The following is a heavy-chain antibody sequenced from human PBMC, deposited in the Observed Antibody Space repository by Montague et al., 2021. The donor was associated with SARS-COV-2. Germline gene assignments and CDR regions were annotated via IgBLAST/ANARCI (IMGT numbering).Heavy chain of an antibody. J-gene: IGHJ4*02. CDR3: AKAQNICFIANCVNYFNL. CDR2: VHYTGST. Sequence: SETLSLTCTVSGGSINSNSYYWGWIRQPPGKGLEWIGYVHYTGSTKYNPSLKTRVTLSLDTPQNHFSLRLNSVTAADTADYYCAKAQNICFIANCVNYFNLWGLGALVSVSS. D-gene: IGHD1-1*01. V-gene: IGHV4-61*03. CDR1: GGSINSNSYY.